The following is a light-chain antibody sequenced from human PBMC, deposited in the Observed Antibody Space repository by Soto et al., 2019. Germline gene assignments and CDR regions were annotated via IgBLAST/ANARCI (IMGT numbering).Light chain of an antibody. J-gene: IGLJ2*01. CDR3: SSFTSTTILV. Sequence: QSALTQPASVSGSPGQSITISCTGSSSDIGAYNYVSWYQQSPGKAPKLIIYEVSNRPSGISNRFSGSKSGNTASLTNSGLQAEDEADYHCSSFTSTTILVFGGGTKLTVL. CDR1: SSDIGAYNY. V-gene: IGLV2-14*01. CDR2: EVS.